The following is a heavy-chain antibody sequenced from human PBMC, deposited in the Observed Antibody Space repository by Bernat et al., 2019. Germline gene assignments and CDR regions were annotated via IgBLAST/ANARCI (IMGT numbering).Heavy chain of an antibody. J-gene: IGHJ4*02. Sequence: EVQLVESGGGLVKPGGSLRLSCAASGFTFSSYSMNWVRQAPGKGLEWVSSISSSSSYIYYADSVKGRFTISRDNAKNSLYLQMNSLRVEDTAVYYCARRLSSSWDYWGQGTLVTVSS. V-gene: IGHV3-21*01. CDR3: ARRLSSSWDY. CDR1: GFTFSSYS. CDR2: ISSSSSYI. D-gene: IGHD6-13*01.